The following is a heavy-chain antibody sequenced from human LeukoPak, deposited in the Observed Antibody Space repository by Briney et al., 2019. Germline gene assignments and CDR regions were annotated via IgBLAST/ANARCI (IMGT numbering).Heavy chain of an antibody. D-gene: IGHD3-22*01. CDR1: GYTFTGYY. V-gene: IGHV1-2*02. CDR3: ARDLYYDSSGYYPYYFDY. CDR2: INPNSGGT. J-gene: IGHJ4*02. Sequence: ASVKVSCKASGYTFTGYYMHWVRQASGQGLEWMGWINPNSGGTNYAQKFQGRVTMTRDTSISTAYMELSRLRSDDTAVYYCARDLYYDSSGYYPYYFDYWGQGTLVTVSS.